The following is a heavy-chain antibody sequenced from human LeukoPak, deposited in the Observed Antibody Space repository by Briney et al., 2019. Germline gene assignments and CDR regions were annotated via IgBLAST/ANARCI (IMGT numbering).Heavy chain of an antibody. CDR3: ASHSGWSDY. CDR2: IYYSGST. Sequence: SETLSLTCTVSGGSISSNYWSWIRQPPGKGLEWIGYIYYSGSTNYNPSLKSRVTISVDTSKNQFSLKLSSVTAADTAVYYCASHSGWSDYWGQGTLVTVSS. CDR1: GGSISSNY. D-gene: IGHD6-19*01. V-gene: IGHV4-59*01. J-gene: IGHJ4*02.